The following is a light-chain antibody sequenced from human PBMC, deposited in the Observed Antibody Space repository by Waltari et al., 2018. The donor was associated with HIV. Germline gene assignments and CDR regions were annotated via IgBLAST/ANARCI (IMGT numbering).Light chain of an antibody. CDR2: GAS. Sequence: EIELTQSPAALSVSPGEGANLSCRTSQSVSRNLAWYQQNPVQARRLLIYGASTRATGTPARFSCSGSGTEFTLTISSLQSGYSAIYYCQQYIHWWTFGQGTKVEIK. V-gene: IGKV3-15*01. CDR3: QQYIHWWT. J-gene: IGKJ1*01. CDR1: QSVSRN.